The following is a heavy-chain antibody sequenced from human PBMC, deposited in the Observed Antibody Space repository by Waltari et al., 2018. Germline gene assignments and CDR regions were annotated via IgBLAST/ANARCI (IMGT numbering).Heavy chain of an antibody. V-gene: IGHV4-39*01. Sequence: QVQLQESGPGLVKPSETLSLTCTVADGSLDSTQYYCAGIRQPPGRGMEWLGSISHRGNTFYNPSLKSRVTILVDRSKNHFSLNLNSVTAADTAMYYCARQSRTGWYAGEDAWGQGTLVTVSS. CDR2: ISHRGNT. D-gene: IGHD6-19*01. CDR1: DGSLDSTQYY. CDR3: ARQSRTGWYAGEDA. J-gene: IGHJ5*02.